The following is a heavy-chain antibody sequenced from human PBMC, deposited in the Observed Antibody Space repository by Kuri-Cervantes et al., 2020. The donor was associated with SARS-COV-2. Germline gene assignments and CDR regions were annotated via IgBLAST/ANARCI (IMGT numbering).Heavy chain of an antibody. CDR3: ARGGNYGYYYYGMDV. J-gene: IGHJ6*02. CDR2: IYSGGST. Sequence: GESLKISCAASGFTVSSNYMSWVRQAPGKGLEWVSVIYSGGSTYYADSVKGRFTISRDNSKNTLYLQMNSLRAEDTAVYYCARGGNYGYYYYGMDVWGQGTTVTVSS. CDR1: GFTVSSNY. V-gene: IGHV3-53*01. D-gene: IGHD4-11*01.